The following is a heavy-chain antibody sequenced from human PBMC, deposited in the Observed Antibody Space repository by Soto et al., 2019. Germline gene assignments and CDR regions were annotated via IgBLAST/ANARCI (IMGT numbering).Heavy chain of an antibody. CDR1: GFSFSKYG. D-gene: IGHD3-16*01. V-gene: IGHV3-30*18. Sequence: QVQLVESGGGVVQPGRSLRLSCAASGFSFSKYGMHWVRQAPGKGLEWVAEMSDDGSKKYYGDSVKSRFTISRDNSKNTLYLLMDSLRPEDTAMYYCAKELRETGGYYFDCRGQGTLVTVSS. J-gene: IGHJ4*02. CDR2: MSDDGSKK. CDR3: AKELRETGGYYFDC.